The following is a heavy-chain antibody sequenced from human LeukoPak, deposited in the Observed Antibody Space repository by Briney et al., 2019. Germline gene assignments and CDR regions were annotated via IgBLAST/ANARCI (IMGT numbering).Heavy chain of an antibody. D-gene: IGHD2-15*01. V-gene: IGHV1-2*02. CDR2: INPRDGGT. CDR1: GYTFTDYY. J-gene: IGHJ4*02. Sequence: ASVKVSCKGSGYTFTDYYLHWVRQAPGQGLEWVGYINPRDGGTSSPQSFRGRVTMTTDASSSTAYMELSRLTSDDTAIYYCAREGNGLLSKDLDYWGQGTLVTVSS. CDR3: AREGNGLLSKDLDY.